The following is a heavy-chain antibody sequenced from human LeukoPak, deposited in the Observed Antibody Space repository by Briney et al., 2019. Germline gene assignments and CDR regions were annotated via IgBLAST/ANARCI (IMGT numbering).Heavy chain of an antibody. CDR3: ARNYDFWSGYQEGGAFDI. CDR2: IKQDGSEK. CDR1: GFTFSSYW. Sequence: GGSLRLSCAASGFTFSSYWMSWVREAPGKGLEWVANIKQDGSEKYYVDSVKGRFTISRDNAKNSLYLQMNSLRAEDTAVYYCARNYDFWSGYQEGGAFDIWGQGTMVTVSS. J-gene: IGHJ3*02. V-gene: IGHV3-7*01. D-gene: IGHD3-3*01.